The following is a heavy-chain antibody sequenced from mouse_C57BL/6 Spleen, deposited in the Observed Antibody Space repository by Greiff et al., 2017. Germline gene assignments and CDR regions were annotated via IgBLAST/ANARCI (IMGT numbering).Heavy chain of an antibody. Sequence: EVKLVESGGGLVKPGGSLKLSCAASGFTFSDYEMYWVRQAPETGLEWFAYISSGSSSIYYADTVTGRFTISSDNAKNTLFLQMTSLRSEDTAMYYCARKEYDWYFDVWGTGTTVTVSS. CDR1: GFTFSDYE. J-gene: IGHJ1*03. CDR3: ARKEYDWYFDV. D-gene: IGHD2-10*02. CDR2: ISSGSSSI. V-gene: IGHV5-17*01.